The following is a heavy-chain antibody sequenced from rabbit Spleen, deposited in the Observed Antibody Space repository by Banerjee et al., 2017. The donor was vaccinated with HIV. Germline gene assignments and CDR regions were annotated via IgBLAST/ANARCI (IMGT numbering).Heavy chain of an antibody. CDR1: GFSLSSYYY. D-gene: IGHD5-1*01. CDR3: ARDLVAAIGWNFNL. V-gene: IGHV1S45*01. J-gene: IGHJ4*01. CDR2: IATGSSGST. Sequence: QEQLEESGGDLVKPEGSLTLTCTASGFSLSSYYYMCWVRQAPGKGLEWIACIATGSSGSTWYASWAKGRFTISKSTSLNTVTLQMTNLTGADTATYFCARDLVAAIGWNFNLWGPGTLVTVS.